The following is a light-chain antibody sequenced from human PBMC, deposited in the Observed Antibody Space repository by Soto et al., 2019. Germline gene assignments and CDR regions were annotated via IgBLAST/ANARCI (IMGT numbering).Light chain of an antibody. CDR3: QQYSKWPPWT. Sequence: EIVMTQSPATLAGSPGETVTLSCRASQSLSGNLAWYQQKPGQAPRLLXFRASTRATGVPARFSGRGSATEFTLTIRGLQSEDFAVYYGQQYSKWPPWTFGPGTKVDIK. V-gene: IGKV3-15*01. CDR2: RAS. CDR1: QSLSGN. J-gene: IGKJ1*01.